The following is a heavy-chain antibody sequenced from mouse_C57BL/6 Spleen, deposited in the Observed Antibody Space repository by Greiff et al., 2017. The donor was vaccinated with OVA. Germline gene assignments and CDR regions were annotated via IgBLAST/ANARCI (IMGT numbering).Heavy chain of an antibody. V-gene: IGHV1-18*01. D-gene: IGHD3-2*02. CDR2: INPNNGGT. CDR3: ARSKLRLREDAMDY. Sequence: EVKLQESGPELVKPGASVKIPCKASGYTFTDYNMDWVKQSHGKSLEWIGDINPNNGGTIYNQKFKGKATLTVDKSSSTAYMELRSLTSEDTAVYYCARSKLRLREDAMDYWGQGTSVTVSS. J-gene: IGHJ4*01. CDR1: GYTFTDYN.